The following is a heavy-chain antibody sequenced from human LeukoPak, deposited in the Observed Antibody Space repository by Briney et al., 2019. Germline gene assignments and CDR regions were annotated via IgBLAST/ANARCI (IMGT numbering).Heavy chain of an antibody. CDR3: AKERSPYYYDSSGFDY. V-gene: IGHV3-9*01. CDR2: ISWNSGSI. D-gene: IGHD3-22*01. J-gene: IGHJ4*02. CDR1: GFTFDDYA. Sequence: GGSLRLSCAASGFTFDDYAMHWVRQAPGKGLEWVSGISWNSGSIGYADSVKGRFTISRDNAQNSLYLQMNSLRAEDTALYYCAKERSPYYYDSSGFDYWGQGTLVTVSS.